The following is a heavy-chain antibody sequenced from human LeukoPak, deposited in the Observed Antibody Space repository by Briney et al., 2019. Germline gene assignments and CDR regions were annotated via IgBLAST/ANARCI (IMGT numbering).Heavy chain of an antibody. J-gene: IGHJ5*02. D-gene: IGHD3-10*01. CDR3: ARDFLGGFRPSNWFDP. CDR1: GYSFAAYY. CDR2: INPSGGST. Sequence: ASVKVSCKASGYSFAAYYIHWVRQAPGQGLEWVGIINPSGGSTSYAQEFQGRVTMTTDTSTNTVYMELSSLRSEDTAVYYCARDFLGGFRPSNWFDPWGQGTLVTASS. V-gene: IGHV1-46*01.